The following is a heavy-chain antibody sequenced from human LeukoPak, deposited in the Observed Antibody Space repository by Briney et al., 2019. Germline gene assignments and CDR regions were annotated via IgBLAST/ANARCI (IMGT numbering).Heavy chain of an antibody. CDR2: INAGNGNT. Sequence: GASVKVSCKASGYTFTSYAMHWVRQAPGQRLEWMGWINAGNGNTKYSQKFQGRVTITRDTSASTAYMELSSLRSEDTAVYYCAREGFSYYGMDVWGQGTTVTVSS. CDR1: GYTFTSYA. J-gene: IGHJ6*02. CDR3: AREGFSYYGMDV. V-gene: IGHV1-3*01.